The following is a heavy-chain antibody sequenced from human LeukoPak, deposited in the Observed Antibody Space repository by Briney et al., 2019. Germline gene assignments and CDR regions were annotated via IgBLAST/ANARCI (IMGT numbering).Heavy chain of an antibody. J-gene: IGHJ4*02. CDR1: GFTFDDYA. CDR2: ISWNSGSI. D-gene: IGHD3-10*01. V-gene: IGHV3-9*01. Sequence: GGSLRLSCAASGFTFDDYAMHWVRQAPGKGLEWVSGISWNSGSIGYADSVKGRFTISRDNAKNSLYLQMNSLRAEDTAVYYCAKDDYYGSGSSDYWGQGTLVTVSS. CDR3: AKDDYYGSGSSDY.